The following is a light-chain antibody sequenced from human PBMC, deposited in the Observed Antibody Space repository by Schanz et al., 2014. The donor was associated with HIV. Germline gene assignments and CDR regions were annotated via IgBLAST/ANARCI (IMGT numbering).Light chain of an antibody. J-gene: IGLJ2*01. V-gene: IGLV1-44*01. CDR2: GNS. Sequence: QPVLTQPPSASGTPGQRVTISCSGSSSNFRSNAVNWYQQLPGTAPRLVIYGNSNRPSGVPDRFSGFKSGTSASLAITGLQSEDEADYYCAAWDDSLKGPVFGGGTKVTVL. CDR3: AAWDDSLKGPV. CDR1: SSNFRSNA.